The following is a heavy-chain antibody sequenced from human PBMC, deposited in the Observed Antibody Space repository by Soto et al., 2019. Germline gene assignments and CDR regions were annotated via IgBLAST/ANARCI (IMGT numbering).Heavy chain of an antibody. CDR3: ARDLCDY. Sequence: EVQLVESGGGLVQPGGSLRLSCAVSGFTFSNYWMNWVRQAPGKGLEWVANINEDGSEKYYVDSAKGRFTISRDNAKNSLYLQMSSLRAEDTALYYCARDLCDYWGQGTLVTVSS. J-gene: IGHJ4*02. V-gene: IGHV3-7*01. CDR1: GFTFSNYW. CDR2: INEDGSEK.